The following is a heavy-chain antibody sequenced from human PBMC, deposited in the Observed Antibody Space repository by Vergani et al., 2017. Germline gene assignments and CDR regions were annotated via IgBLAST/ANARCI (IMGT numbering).Heavy chain of an antibody. Sequence: EVHLLESGGGLVQSGGSLRLSCAASGFSVSDNYMSWVRQAPGKGLEWVSILYVVGTSDYADSVKGRFTVSRDISKNTLHLQLNSLRVEDTAVYFCSYGMDVWGQGTTVTVSS. CDR2: LYVVGTS. CDR3: SYGMDV. V-gene: IGHV3-66*01. CDR1: GFSVSDNY. J-gene: IGHJ6*02.